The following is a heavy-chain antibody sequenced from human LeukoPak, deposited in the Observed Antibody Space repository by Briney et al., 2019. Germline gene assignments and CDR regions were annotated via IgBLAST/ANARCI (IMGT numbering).Heavy chain of an antibody. CDR3: ARGALGPDNWFDP. D-gene: IGHD1-26*01. CDR1: GGSISSSY. Sequence: PSETLSLTCTVSGGSISSSYWSWIRQPPGKGLEWIGYIYYSGSTNYNPSLKSRVTISVDTSKNQFSLKLSSVTAADTAVYYCARGALGPDNWFDPWGQGTLVTVSS. V-gene: IGHV4-59*01. CDR2: IYYSGST. J-gene: IGHJ5*02.